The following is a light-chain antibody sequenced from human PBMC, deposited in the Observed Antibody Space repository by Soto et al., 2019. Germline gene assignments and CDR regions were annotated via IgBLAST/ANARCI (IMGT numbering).Light chain of an antibody. CDR2: AAS. Sequence: DIQVTQSPSSLSASVGDRVTITCRASQGISTFLAWFQQKPGKAPKTPIYAASSLHSGVPSRFSGSGSGTDFTLTINSLQPEDFATYYCQHYDGYPQIFGQGTRLEIK. CDR1: QGISTF. V-gene: IGKV1-16*01. CDR3: QHYDGYPQI. J-gene: IGKJ5*01.